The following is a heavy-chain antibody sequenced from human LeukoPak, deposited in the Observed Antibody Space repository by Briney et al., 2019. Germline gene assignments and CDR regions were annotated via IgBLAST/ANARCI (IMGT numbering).Heavy chain of an antibody. Sequence: SETLSLTCTVSGGSISSYYWSWIRQPPGEGLEWIGYIYYSGSTNYNPSLKSRVTISVDTSKNQFSLKLGSVTAADTAVYYCARERTGIAVAGLVDYWGQGTLVTVSS. CDR1: GGSISSYY. D-gene: IGHD6-19*01. V-gene: IGHV4-59*01. CDR2: IYYSGST. CDR3: ARERTGIAVAGLVDY. J-gene: IGHJ4*02.